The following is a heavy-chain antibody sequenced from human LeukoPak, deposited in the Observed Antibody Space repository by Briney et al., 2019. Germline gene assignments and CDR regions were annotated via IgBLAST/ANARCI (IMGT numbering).Heavy chain of an antibody. J-gene: IGHJ4*02. CDR1: GFTFDDYG. CDR2: ISGSGGST. Sequence: AGGSLRLSRAASGFTFDDYGMSWVRQAPGKGLEWVSAISGSGGSTYYADSVKGRFTISRDNSKNTLYLQMNSLRADDAAVYYCARAPVTSCRGAFCYPFDIWGQGTLVTVSS. CDR3: ARAPVTSCRGAFCYPFDI. V-gene: IGHV3-23*01. D-gene: IGHD2-15*01.